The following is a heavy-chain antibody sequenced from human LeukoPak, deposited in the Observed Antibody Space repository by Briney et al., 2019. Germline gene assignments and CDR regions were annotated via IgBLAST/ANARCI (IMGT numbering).Heavy chain of an antibody. CDR3: ARGTDYYDSTGYYPDH. J-gene: IGHJ4*02. D-gene: IGHD3-22*01. V-gene: IGHV1-2*02. CDR1: GYTFTSYY. Sequence: ASVKVSCKASGYTFTSYYMHWVRQAPGQGLEWVGWINPNSGGTNYAQKFQGRVTMTRDTSISTAYMELSRLRSDDTAVYYCARGTDYYDSTGYYPDHWGQGTLVTVSS. CDR2: INPNSGGT.